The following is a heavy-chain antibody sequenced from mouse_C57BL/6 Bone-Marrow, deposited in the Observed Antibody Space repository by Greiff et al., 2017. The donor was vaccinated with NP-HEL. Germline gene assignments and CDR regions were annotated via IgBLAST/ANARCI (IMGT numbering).Heavy chain of an antibody. J-gene: IGHJ1*03. Sequence: QVQLQQPGAELVKPGASVKLSCKASGYTFTSSWLHWVKQRPGRGLEWIGRFVPTSGGTKYTEKFKSKATLTVDKPSSTAYMQLSSLTSEDSAVYYCARSYPIDWYFDDWGKGTTVTVSS. CDR2: FVPTSGGT. CDR1: GYTFTSSW. CDR3: ARSYPIDWYFDD. V-gene: IGHV1-62-3*01. D-gene: IGHD1-1*01.